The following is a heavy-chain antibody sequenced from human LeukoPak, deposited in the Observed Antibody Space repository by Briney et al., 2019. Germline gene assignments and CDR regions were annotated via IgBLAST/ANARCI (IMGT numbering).Heavy chain of an antibody. CDR3: ARRIRYFDLDY. CDR1: GGSFSGYY. V-gene: IGHV4-34*01. CDR2: INHSGST. Sequence: SSETLSLTCAVYGGSFSGYYWSWIRKPPGKGLEWIGEINHSGSTNYNPSLKSRVTISVDTSKNQFSLKLSSVTAADTAVCYCARRIRYFDLDYWGQGTLVTVSS. J-gene: IGHJ4*02. D-gene: IGHD3-9*01.